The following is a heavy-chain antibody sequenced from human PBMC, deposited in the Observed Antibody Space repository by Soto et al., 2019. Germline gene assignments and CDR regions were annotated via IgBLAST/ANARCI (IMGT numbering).Heavy chain of an antibody. CDR2: IYYSGST. V-gene: IGHV4-61*01. J-gene: IGHJ4*02. Sequence: SETLSLTCTVSGGSVSSGSYYWSWIRQPRGKGLEWIGYIYYSGSTNYNPALKSRVTISVDTSKNQFSLKLSSVTAADTAVYYCAREYSSSGSFDYWGQGTLVTVSS. CDR1: GGSVSSGSYY. D-gene: IGHD6-6*01. CDR3: AREYSSSGSFDY.